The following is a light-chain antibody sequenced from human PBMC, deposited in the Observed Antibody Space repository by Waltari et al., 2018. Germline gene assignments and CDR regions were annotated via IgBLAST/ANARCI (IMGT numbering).Light chain of an antibody. CDR3: QAWDSSTALYV. V-gene: IGLV3-1*01. CDR1: KLGDTY. Sequence: SYELPQPPSVSVSPGQTASITCPGDKLGDTYAWWYQQKSGQSPVLVIYQDSKRPSGIPERFSGSNSGNTATLTISGTQAMDEADYYCQAWDSSTALYVFGTGTKVTVL. J-gene: IGLJ1*01. CDR2: QDS.